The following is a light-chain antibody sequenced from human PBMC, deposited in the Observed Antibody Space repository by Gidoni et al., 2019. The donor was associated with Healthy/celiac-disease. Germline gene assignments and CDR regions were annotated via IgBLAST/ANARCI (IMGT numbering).Light chain of an antibody. V-gene: IGKV1-33*01. CDR1: QDTSNY. Sequence: DIQMTQSPSSLSASVGDRVTITCQASQDTSNYLHWYQQKPGKAPKLLIYDASNLETGVPSRFSGSGSGTDFTFTISSLQPEDIATYYCQQYDNLPPMYTFGQXTKLEIK. CDR3: QQYDNLPPMYT. J-gene: IGKJ2*01. CDR2: DAS.